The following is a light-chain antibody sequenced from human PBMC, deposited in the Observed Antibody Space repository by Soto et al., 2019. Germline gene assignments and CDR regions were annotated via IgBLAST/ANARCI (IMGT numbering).Light chain of an antibody. CDR2: DDS. CDR3: QVWDTSDHFLV. J-gene: IGLJ2*01. Sequence: SYELTQPPSVSVAPGQTARLTCGGNNIGNESVHWYQQKPGQAPVLVVYDDSDRPSGIPERFSGSTSGNTATLTISRVEAGDEADYYCQVWDTSDHFLVFGGGTKLTVL. V-gene: IGLV3-21*02. CDR1: NIGNES.